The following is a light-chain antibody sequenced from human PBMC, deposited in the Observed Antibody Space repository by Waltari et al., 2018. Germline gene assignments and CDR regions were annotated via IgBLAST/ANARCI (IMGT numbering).Light chain of an antibody. CDR1: HSISSW. CDR2: KAS. J-gene: IGKJ4*01. V-gene: IGKV1-5*03. CDR3: QQYNSYSLT. Sequence: DIQMTQSPSTLSASVGDRVTITCRASHSISSWLAWYQQKPGKAPKLLIYKASSLESGVPSRFSGSGSGTEFTLTISSLQPDDFATYYCQQYNSYSLTFGGGTKVEIK.